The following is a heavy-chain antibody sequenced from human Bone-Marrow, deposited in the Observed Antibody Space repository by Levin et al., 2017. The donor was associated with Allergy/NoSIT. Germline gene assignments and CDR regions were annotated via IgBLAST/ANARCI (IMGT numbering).Heavy chain of an antibody. Sequence: SETLSLTCTVSGGSISSSSYYWGWIRQPPGKGLEWIGSIYYSGSTYYNPSLKSRVTISVDTSKNQFSLKLSSVTAADTAVYYCARHPRQYSSSLVGWFDPWGQGTLVTVSS. CDR2: IYYSGST. J-gene: IGHJ5*02. CDR3: ARHPRQYSSSLVGWFDP. CDR1: GGSISSSSYY. D-gene: IGHD6-13*01. V-gene: IGHV4-39*01.